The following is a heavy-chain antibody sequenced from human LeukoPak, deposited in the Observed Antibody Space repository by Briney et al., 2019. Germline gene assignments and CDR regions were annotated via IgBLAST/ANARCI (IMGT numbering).Heavy chain of an antibody. D-gene: IGHD6-13*01. J-gene: IGHJ4*02. Sequence: GGSLRLSCEASGFTVSSNYMSWVRQAPGKGLEWVSVIYRGGSTYYADSVKGRFTISRDNSENTLHLQMNSLRAEDTAVYYCASNAYSSGWYYFDYWGQGTLVTVSS. V-gene: IGHV3-53*01. CDR2: IYRGGST. CDR1: GFTVSSNY. CDR3: ASNAYSSGWYYFDY.